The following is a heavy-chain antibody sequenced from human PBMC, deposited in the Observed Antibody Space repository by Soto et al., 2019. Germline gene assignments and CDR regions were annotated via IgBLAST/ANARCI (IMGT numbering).Heavy chain of an antibody. CDR3: ARDCSGGSCYDY. D-gene: IGHD2-15*01. Sequence: ASVKVSCKASGYTFTSYAMHWVRQAPGQRLEFMGWINTGNGNTKYSQNFQGRVTITRDTSASTAYMELSGLKSEDTALYYCARDCSGGSCYDYWGQGTLVTVSS. J-gene: IGHJ4*02. V-gene: IGHV1-3*04. CDR2: INTGNGNT. CDR1: GYTFTSYA.